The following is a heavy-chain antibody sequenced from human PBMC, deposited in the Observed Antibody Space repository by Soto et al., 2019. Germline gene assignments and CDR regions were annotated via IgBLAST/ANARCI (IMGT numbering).Heavy chain of an antibody. J-gene: IGHJ5*02. V-gene: IGHV1-46*01. Sequence: ASVKVSCKAPGDTFTSYYLNWVRQAPGQGLEWMGVINPHGGSTKYAQKFQGRITMTRDTSRSTVYMELSSLRSDDTAIYYCARSSGGNFGIIIEGSNWFDPWGQGTLVTVSS. CDR3: ARSSGGNFGIIIEGSNWFDP. CDR1: GDTFTSYY. D-gene: IGHD3-3*01. CDR2: INPHGGST.